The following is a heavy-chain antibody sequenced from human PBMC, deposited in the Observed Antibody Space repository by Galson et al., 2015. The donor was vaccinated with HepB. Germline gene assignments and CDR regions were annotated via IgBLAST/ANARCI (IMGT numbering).Heavy chain of an antibody. CDR1: GFSFSDAW. CDR3: TTSALRFLEWFFDY. D-gene: IGHD3-3*01. J-gene: IGHJ4*02. Sequence: LRLSCAGSGFSFSDAWMSWVRQAPGKGLEWVGRIKSRTNGGTADYAASVKGRFIISRDDSKNTLYLQMDSLKTEDTAVYYCTTSALRFLEWFFDYWGQGTLVTVS. CDR2: IKSRTNGGTA. V-gene: IGHV3-15*01.